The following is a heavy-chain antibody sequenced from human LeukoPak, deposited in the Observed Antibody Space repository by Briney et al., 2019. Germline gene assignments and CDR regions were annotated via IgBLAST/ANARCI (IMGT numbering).Heavy chain of an antibody. J-gene: IGHJ4*02. CDR2: IFGSGGSA. Sequence: GGSLRLSCAASGFTFGSYAMYWVRQAPGKGLEWVSGIFGSGGSAHYADSVKGRFTISRDNSKNTVYLQMDSLRVEDTAIFYCAKTTTGYSSGRYPAWPIDYWGQGTLVTVSS. CDR3: AKTTTGYSSGRYPAWPIDY. D-gene: IGHD2-15*01. CDR1: GFTFGSYA. V-gene: IGHV3-23*01.